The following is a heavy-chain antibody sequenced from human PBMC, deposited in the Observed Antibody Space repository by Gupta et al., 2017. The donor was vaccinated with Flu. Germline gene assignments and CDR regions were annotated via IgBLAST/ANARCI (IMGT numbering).Heavy chain of an antibody. J-gene: IGHJ4*02. CDR1: GVSSSGYY. V-gene: IGHV4-34*01. CDR3: ARGPYKLLSFDY. D-gene: IGHD2-2*01. Sequence: QVQLQQCCAGLLKPSETLSLTCAVYGVSSSGYYWSWIRQPPGKGLEWIGEINHSGSTNYNPSLKSRVTISGDTYKNQFSLKLSSVTAADTAVYYCARGPYKLLSFDYWGQGTLVTVSS. CDR2: INHSGST.